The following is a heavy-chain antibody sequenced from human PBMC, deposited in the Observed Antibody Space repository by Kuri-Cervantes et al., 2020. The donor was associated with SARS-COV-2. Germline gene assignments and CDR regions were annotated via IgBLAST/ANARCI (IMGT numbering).Heavy chain of an antibody. V-gene: IGHV1-18*01. CDR2: ISAYNGNT. D-gene: IGHD6-19*01. Sequence: ASVKVSCKASGYTFTSYGISWVRQAPGQGLEWMGWISAYNGNTNYAQKLQGRVTMTTDTSTSTAYMELRSLRSDDTAVYYCARDSGWGAVAGTSSLVYWGQGTLVTVSS. CDR1: GYTFTSYG. J-gene: IGHJ4*02. CDR3: ARDSGWGAVAGTSSLVY.